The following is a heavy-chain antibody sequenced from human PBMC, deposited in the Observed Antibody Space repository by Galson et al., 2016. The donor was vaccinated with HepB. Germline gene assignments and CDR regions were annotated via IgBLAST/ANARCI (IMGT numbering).Heavy chain of an antibody. Sequence: SLRLSCAASGFTFSTYTMNWVRQAPGKGLEWVSYISSTSTYIDYADSVKGRFTISRENAKNSLYLQMNSLRAEDTAGYYCARDRSRFSSGYYTGARDVFAIWGQGTVVTVSS. CDR1: GFTFSTYT. V-gene: IGHV3-21*01. J-gene: IGHJ3*02. D-gene: IGHD3-3*01. CDR3: ARDRSRFSSGYYTGARDVFAI. CDR2: ISSTSTYI.